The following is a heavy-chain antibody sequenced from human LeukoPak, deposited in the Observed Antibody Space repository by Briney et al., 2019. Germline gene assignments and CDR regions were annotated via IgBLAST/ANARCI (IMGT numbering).Heavy chain of an antibody. CDR1: GYSFTSYL. V-gene: IGHV5-51*01. CDR3: ARLFPSGYVPDY. J-gene: IGHJ4*02. Sequence: GESLMISYKCSGYSFTSYLIGWVRQMRGKVLECMGIIYPGDSDTRYSPSFQGPVTISADKSISTAYLQWSSLKSSDTAMYYCARLFPSGYVPDYWGQGTLVTVSS. CDR2: IYPGDSDT. D-gene: IGHD5-12*01.